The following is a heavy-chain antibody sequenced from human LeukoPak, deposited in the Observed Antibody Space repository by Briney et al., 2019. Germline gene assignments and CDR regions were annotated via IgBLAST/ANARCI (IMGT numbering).Heavy chain of an antibody. V-gene: IGHV5-51*01. Sequence: GGSLKISCKGSGYSFTSYWIGWVRQMPGKGLEWMGIIYPGDSDTRNSPSFQGQVTISADKSISTAYLQWSSLKASDTAMYYCASFGSYYYDSSAPGGYWGQGTLVTVSS. CDR2: IYPGDSDT. J-gene: IGHJ4*02. CDR3: ASFGSYYYDSSAPGGY. CDR1: GYSFTSYW. D-gene: IGHD3-22*01.